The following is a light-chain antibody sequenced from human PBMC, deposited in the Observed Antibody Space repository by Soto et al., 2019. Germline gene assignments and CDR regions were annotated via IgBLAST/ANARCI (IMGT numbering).Light chain of an antibody. CDR1: QNVYNN. V-gene: IGKV3-15*01. CDR2: DAS. J-gene: IGKJ4*01. Sequence: EIVMTQSPATLSVSPGEGATLSCKASQNVYNNLAWYQQRPGQPPRLLIYDASTRATGISARFSGSGYGTEFTLTISSLQSEDFAVYFCQQFRNWPLTFGGGPNVDIK. CDR3: QQFRNWPLT.